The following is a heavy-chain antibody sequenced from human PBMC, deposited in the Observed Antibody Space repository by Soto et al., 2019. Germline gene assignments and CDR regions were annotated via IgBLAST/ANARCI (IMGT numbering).Heavy chain of an antibody. CDR1: GFIADDYT. D-gene: IGHD4-17*01. J-gene: IGHJ4*02. V-gene: IGHV3-9*02. Sequence: EVQLVESGGGLVQPGRSLRLSCVGSGFIADDYTMHWVRQAPGKGLEWVSGISSNGETINYADSVKGRFTISRDNAKNSLFLQMNSLRPEDTALYYCAKDMKWGGMTTIHYFDSWGQGTLVTVSS. CDR3: AKDMKWGGMTTIHYFDS. CDR2: ISSNGETI.